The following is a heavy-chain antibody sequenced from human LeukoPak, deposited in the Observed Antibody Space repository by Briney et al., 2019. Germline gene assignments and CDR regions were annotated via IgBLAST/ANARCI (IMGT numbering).Heavy chain of an antibody. V-gene: IGHV3-23*01. Sequence: PGGALRLSCAASGFTFSSYAMSWVRQAPGKGLEWVSAICGSGGSTYYADSVKGRFTISRDNSKNTLYLQMNSLRAEDTAVYYCAKDREAVVINWFDPWGQGTLVTVSS. CDR1: GFTFSSYA. CDR2: ICGSGGST. J-gene: IGHJ5*02. D-gene: IGHD6-19*01. CDR3: AKDREAVVINWFDP.